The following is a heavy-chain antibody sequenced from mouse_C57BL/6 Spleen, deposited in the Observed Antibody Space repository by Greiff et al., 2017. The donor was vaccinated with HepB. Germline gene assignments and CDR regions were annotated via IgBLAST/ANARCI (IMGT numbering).Heavy chain of an antibody. Sequence: VQLKESGAELVRPGASVKLSCTASGFTFKADNMHWVKQRPEQGLEGIGWIDPENGDTEYASKFQGKATITADTSSNTAYLQLSSLTSEDTAVYYCTAQTAQAPWFAYWGQGTLVTVSA. CDR2: IDPENGDT. V-gene: IGHV14-4*01. CDR1: GFTFKADN. CDR3: TAQTAQAPWFAY. J-gene: IGHJ3*01. D-gene: IGHD3-2*02.